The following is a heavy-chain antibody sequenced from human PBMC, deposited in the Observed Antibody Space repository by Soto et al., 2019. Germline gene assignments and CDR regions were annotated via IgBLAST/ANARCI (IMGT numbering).Heavy chain of an antibody. J-gene: IGHJ4*02. CDR1: GGSISSGGYS. CDR3: ARREYYFDY. CDR2: IYHSGST. Sequence: SETLSLTCAVSGGSISSGGYSWSWIRQPPGKGLEWIGYIYHSGSTYYNPSLKSRVTISVDRSKNQFSLKLSSVTAADTAVYYCARREYYFDYWGQGTLVTVS. V-gene: IGHV4-30-2*01.